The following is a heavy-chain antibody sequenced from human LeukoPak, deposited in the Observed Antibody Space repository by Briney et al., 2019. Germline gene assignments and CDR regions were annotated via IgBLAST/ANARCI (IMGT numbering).Heavy chain of an antibody. D-gene: IGHD6-19*01. Sequence: GGSLRLSCAVSGFTFSGFWMSWSRQAPGKGLEWVSSISDSGGNSFYIDSVKGRFTISRDNSKNTLYLQVNSLRAEDTALYYCAKVSTIIEAGLRYFDLWGRGTLVTVSS. J-gene: IGHJ2*01. CDR2: ISDSGGNS. CDR1: GFTFSGFW. CDR3: AKVSTIIEAGLRYFDL. V-gene: IGHV3-23*01.